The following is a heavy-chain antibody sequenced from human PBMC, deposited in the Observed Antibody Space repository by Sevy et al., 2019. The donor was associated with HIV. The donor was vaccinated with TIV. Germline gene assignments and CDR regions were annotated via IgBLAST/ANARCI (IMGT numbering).Heavy chain of an antibody. D-gene: IGHD3-3*01. CDR1: AYAFTNYH. J-gene: IGHJ4*02. CDR3: VRDFAGHWTFDY. Sequence: ASVKVSCKASAYAFTNYHIHWVRQAPGQGLEWMGIISPNGDKTSYAQRFQGRVTMTRDMSTSTVYLEVSSLRSDDTARYYCVRDFAGHWTFDYWGQGTLVTVSS. CDR2: ISPNGDKT. V-gene: IGHV1-46*01.